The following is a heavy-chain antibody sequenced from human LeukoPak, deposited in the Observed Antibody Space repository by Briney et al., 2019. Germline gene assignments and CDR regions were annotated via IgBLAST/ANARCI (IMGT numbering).Heavy chain of an antibody. V-gene: IGHV1-69*04. CDR3: ARPADSSGWYGGDY. CDR1: GGTFSSYA. J-gene: IGHJ4*02. Sequence: SVKVSCKASGGTFSSYAISWVRQAPGQGLEWMGRIIPILGIANYAQKFQGRVTITADKSTSTAYKELSSLRSEDTAVYYCARPADSSGWYGGDYWGQGTLVTVSS. D-gene: IGHD6-19*01. CDR2: IIPILGIA.